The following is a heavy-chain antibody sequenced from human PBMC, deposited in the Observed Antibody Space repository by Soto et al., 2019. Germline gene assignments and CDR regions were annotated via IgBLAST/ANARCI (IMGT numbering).Heavy chain of an antibody. Sequence: PSETLSLTCTVSGGSISSYYWNWIRQPPGKGLEWIGYIYFRGSTNYNPSLKSRVTMTSDTSTSTVHMELGSLTSEDTAVYYCARGGGIVVVTAPYDHWGQGTLVTVSS. D-gene: IGHD2-21*02. CDR1: GGSISSYY. CDR2: IYFRGST. J-gene: IGHJ4*02. CDR3: ARGGGIVVVTAPYDH. V-gene: IGHV4-4*08.